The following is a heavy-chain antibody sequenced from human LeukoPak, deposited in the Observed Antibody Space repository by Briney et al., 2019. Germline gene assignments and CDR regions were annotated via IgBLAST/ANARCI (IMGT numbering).Heavy chain of an antibody. V-gene: IGHV1-2*02. CDR3: ARTLGPYYYDTSGYP. J-gene: IGHJ5*02. CDR2: INPNSGGT. Sequence: ASVKVSCKASGYTFTGYYMHWVRQAPGQGLEWMGWINPNSGGTNYAQKFQGRVTMTRDTSAGTAYMELSSLRSEDTAVYFCARTLGPYYYDTSGYPWGQGTLVIVSS. CDR1: GYTFTGYY. D-gene: IGHD3-22*01.